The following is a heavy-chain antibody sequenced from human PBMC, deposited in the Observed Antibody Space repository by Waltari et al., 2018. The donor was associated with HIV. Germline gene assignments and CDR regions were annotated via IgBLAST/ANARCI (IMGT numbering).Heavy chain of an antibody. CDR1: GFTVRRDY. J-gene: IGHJ6*02. CDR3: ASIAYCGGDCYPRGMDV. V-gene: IGHV3-66*01. D-gene: IGHD2-21*02. CDR2: IYSGGST. Sequence: VQLVESGGGLVQPGGSLRLSCAASGFTVRRDYMSWVRQAPGKGMEWVSFIYSGGSTYYADSVKGRFTISRDNSKNTLYLQMNSLRAEDTAVYYCASIAYCGGDCYPRGMDVWGQGTTVTVSS.